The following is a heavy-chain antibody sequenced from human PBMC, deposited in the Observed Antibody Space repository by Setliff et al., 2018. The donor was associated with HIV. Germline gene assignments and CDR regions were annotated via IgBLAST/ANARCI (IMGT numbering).Heavy chain of an antibody. J-gene: IGHJ6*02. CDR2: IIPMFGTG. D-gene: IGHD6-25*01. CDR1: GGTFSSYG. Sequence: SVQVPCQTSGGTFSSYGISWVRQAPGQGLEWMGGIIPMFGTGFYAQKFQGRVTTTTDESRSTAYMELSSPGSEDTAVLYCARVGHSSGYHDYGMDVWGQGTTVTVSS. V-gene: IGHV1-69*05. CDR3: ARVGHSSGYHDYGMDV.